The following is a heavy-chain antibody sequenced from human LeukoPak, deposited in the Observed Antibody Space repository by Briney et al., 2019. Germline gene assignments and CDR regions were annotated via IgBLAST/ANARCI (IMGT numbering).Heavy chain of an antibody. Sequence: GGSLRLSCAASGFTVHSNYMSWVRQAPGQGLEWVSVIERSGVTHYADSVKGRFTISRDNAKNSLYLQMNSLRAEDTAVYYCARGRYDSSGYYSIFDYWGQGTLVTVSS. CDR2: IERSGVT. CDR1: GFTVHSNY. CDR3: ARGRYDSSGYYSIFDY. V-gene: IGHV3-53*01. J-gene: IGHJ4*02. D-gene: IGHD3-22*01.